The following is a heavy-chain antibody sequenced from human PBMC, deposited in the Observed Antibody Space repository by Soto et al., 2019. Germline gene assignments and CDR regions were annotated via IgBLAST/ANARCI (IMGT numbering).Heavy chain of an antibody. Sequence: EVQLLESGGGLVQPGGSLRLSCAASGFSFVNYAMNWVRQAPGQGLEWVSGLSGSGTSTYYADYVQGRFTISRDNSRETLFLQMNSLTADDTAVYYCAKATTNGGWFNPFDSWGQGALVTVSS. CDR2: LSGSGTST. V-gene: IGHV3-23*01. D-gene: IGHD6-19*01. CDR1: GFSFVNYA. CDR3: AKATTNGGWFNPFDS. J-gene: IGHJ4*02.